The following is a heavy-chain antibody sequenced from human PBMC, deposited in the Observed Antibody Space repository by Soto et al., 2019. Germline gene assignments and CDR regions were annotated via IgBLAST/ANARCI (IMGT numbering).Heavy chain of an antibody. CDR1: GGTFSSYA. J-gene: IGHJ6*02. V-gene: IGHV1-69*06. D-gene: IGHD4-4*01. CDR2: IIPIFGTA. Sequence: QVQLVQSGAEVKKPGSSVKVSCKASGGTFSSYAISWVRQAPGQGLEWMGGIIPIFGTANYAQKFQGRVTITADKSTSTAYMELSSLRSEDTAVYYCARVRVTTLNYYSYGMDVWGQGTTVTVSS. CDR3: ARVRVTTLNYYSYGMDV.